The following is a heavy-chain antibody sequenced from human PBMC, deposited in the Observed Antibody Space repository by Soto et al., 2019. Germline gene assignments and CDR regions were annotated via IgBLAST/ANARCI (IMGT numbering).Heavy chain of an antibody. CDR1: GFTFSSYA. CDR2: ISGSGGST. D-gene: IGHD2-2*01. Sequence: GGSLRLSCAASGFTFSSYAMSWVRQAPGKGLEWVSAISGSGGSTYYADSVKGRFTISRDNSKNTLYLQMNSLRAEDTAVYYCAKSFGCSSTSCFVEYYFDYWGQGTLVTVSS. V-gene: IGHV3-23*01. CDR3: AKSFGCSSTSCFVEYYFDY. J-gene: IGHJ4*02.